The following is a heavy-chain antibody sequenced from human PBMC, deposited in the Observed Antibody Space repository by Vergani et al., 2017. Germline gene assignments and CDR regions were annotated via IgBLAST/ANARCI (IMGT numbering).Heavy chain of an antibody. Sequence: QVQLQESGPGLVKPSQTLSLTCTVSGGSISSGDYYWSWIRPPPGKGLEWIGYIYYSGSTYYNPSLQSRVTITVDTSKNQFSLKLSAVTAADTAVYYCARDSGYYGSGSYYNWFDPWGQGTLVTVSS. CDR1: GGSISSGDYY. D-gene: IGHD3-10*01. CDR3: ARDSGYYGSGSYYNWFDP. V-gene: IGHV4-30-4*08. CDR2: IYYSGST. J-gene: IGHJ5*02.